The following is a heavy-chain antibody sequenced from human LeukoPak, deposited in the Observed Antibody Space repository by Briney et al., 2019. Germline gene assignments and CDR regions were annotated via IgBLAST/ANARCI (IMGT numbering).Heavy chain of an antibody. CDR2: ISGTGLTT. D-gene: IGHD6-19*01. Sequence: GGSLRLSCAASGFTFSSYAMTWVRQAPGKGLEWVSAISGTGLTTYYADSVKGRFTISRDNSKSTLYLQMNSLRAEDTAVYWAVAGTTYWGQGTLVTVSS. V-gene: IGHV3-23*01. CDR3: VAGTTY. CDR1: GFTFSSYA. J-gene: IGHJ4*02.